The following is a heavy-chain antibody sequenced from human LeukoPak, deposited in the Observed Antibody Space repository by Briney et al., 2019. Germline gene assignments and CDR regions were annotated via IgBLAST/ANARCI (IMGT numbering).Heavy chain of an antibody. V-gene: IGHV3-53*01. Sequence: PGGSLRLSCAASGFTVSSNYMSWVRQAPGKGLEWVSVIYSGGSTYYADSVKGRFTISRDNSKNTLYLQMNSLRAEDTAVYYCAKPISGSFFDYWGQGTLVTVSS. CDR1: GFTVSSNY. J-gene: IGHJ4*02. CDR2: IYSGGST. CDR3: AKPISGSFFDY. D-gene: IGHD3-10*01.